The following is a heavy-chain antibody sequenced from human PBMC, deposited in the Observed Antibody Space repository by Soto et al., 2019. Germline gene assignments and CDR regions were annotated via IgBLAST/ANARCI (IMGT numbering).Heavy chain of an antibody. D-gene: IGHD2-21*02. CDR1: GYSFTSYW. CDR2: IYPGDSDT. Sequence: GESLKISCKGSGYSFTSYWIGWVRQMPGKGLEWMGIIYPGDSDTRYSPSFQGQVTISADKSISTAYLQWSSLKASDTAMYYCARIVVVTAIPFDWFDPWGKGTLVTVSS. V-gene: IGHV5-51*01. J-gene: IGHJ5*02. CDR3: ARIVVVTAIPFDWFDP.